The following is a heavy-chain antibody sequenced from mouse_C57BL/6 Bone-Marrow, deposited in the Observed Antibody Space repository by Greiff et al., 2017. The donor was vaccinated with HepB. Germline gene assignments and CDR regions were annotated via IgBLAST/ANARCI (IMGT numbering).Heavy chain of an antibody. CDR2: ISYDGSN. V-gene: IGHV3-6*01. J-gene: IGHJ3*01. CDR1: GYSITSGYY. Sequence: ESGPGLVKPSQSLSFTCSVTGYSITSGYYWNWIRQVPGNKLEWMGYISYDGSNNYNPSLKNRITITRDTSKNQFFLRLNSVTTEDTATYYCARPNWPWFAYWGQGTLVTVSA. CDR3: ARPNWPWFAY. D-gene: IGHD4-1*01.